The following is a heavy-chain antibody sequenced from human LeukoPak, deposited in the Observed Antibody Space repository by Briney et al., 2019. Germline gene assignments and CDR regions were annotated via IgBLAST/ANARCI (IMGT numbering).Heavy chain of an antibody. J-gene: IGHJ4*02. CDR1: GYTFTGYY. V-gene: IGHV1-2*06. D-gene: IGHD1-26*01. Sequence: ASVKVSCKASGYTFTGYYMHRVRQAPGQGLEWMGRINPNSGGTNYAQKFQGRVTMTRDTSISTAYMELSRLRSDDTAVYYCARSHSGSYEGDYWGQGTLVTVSS. CDR3: ARSHSGSYEGDY. CDR2: INPNSGGT.